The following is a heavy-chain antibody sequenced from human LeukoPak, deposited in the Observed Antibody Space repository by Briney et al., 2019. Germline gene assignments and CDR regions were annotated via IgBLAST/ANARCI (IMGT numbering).Heavy chain of an antibody. CDR1: GFTFSSYT. CDR2: ISSSSSPI. CDR3: ARDANPGYSSSWYQGY. Sequence: PGGSLRLSCAASGFTFSSYTMNWVHQAPGKGLEWVSYISSSSSPIYYADSVKGRFTISRDNSKNTLYLQMNSLRAEDTAVYYCARDANPGYSSSWYQGYWGQGTLVTVSS. D-gene: IGHD6-13*01. V-gene: IGHV3-48*01. J-gene: IGHJ4*02.